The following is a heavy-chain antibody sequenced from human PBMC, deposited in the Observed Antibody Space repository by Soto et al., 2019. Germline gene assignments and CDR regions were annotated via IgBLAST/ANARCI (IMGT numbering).Heavy chain of an antibody. V-gene: IGHV3-11*03. Sequence: PGGSLRLSCAASGFTFSTYAMAWVRQAPGKGLEWVSYISSSSSYTNYADSVKGRFTISRDNAKNSLYLQMNSLRAEDTAVYYCARKSYYYDSSGYQGSYYYYYYGMDVWGQGTTVTVSS. J-gene: IGHJ6*02. CDR2: ISSSSSYT. CDR1: GFTFSTYA. D-gene: IGHD3-22*01. CDR3: ARKSYYYDSSGYQGSYYYYYYGMDV.